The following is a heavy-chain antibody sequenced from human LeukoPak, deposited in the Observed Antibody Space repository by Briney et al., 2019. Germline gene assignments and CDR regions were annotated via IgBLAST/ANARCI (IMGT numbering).Heavy chain of an antibody. CDR3: AKSFNYDILTGAVFDY. D-gene: IGHD3-9*01. CDR2: ISSSGSTI. Sequence: PGGSLRLSCAASGFTFSSYEMNWVRQAPGKGLEWVSYISSSGSTIYYADSVKGRFTISRDNAKNSLYLQMNSLRAEDTAVYYCAKSFNYDILTGAVFDYWGQGTLVTVSS. V-gene: IGHV3-48*03. CDR1: GFTFSSYE. J-gene: IGHJ4*02.